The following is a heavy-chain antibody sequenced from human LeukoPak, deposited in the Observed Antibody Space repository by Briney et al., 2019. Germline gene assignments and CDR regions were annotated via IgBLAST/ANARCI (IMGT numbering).Heavy chain of an antibody. CDR3: ARDRRHGDHSNWFDP. V-gene: IGHV1-18*01. Sequence: ASVKVSCKASGYTFTSYGISWVRQAPGQGLEWMGWISAYNGNTNYAQKLQGRVTMTTDTSTSTAYMELRSLRSDDTAVYYCARDRRHGDHSNWFDPWGQGTLVTVSS. D-gene: IGHD4-17*01. CDR1: GYTFTSYG. J-gene: IGHJ5*02. CDR2: ISAYNGNT.